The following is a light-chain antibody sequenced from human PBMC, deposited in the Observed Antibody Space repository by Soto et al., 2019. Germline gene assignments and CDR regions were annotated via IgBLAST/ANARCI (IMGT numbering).Light chain of an antibody. V-gene: IGLV2-14*03. CDR2: DVS. J-gene: IGLJ1*01. CDR3: SSYTSSSTLV. Sequence: QSVLTQPASVSGSPGQSITISCTGTSSDVGAYNYVSWYQQHPGKAPKLMIYDVSNRPSGVSNRFSGSKSGNTASLTISGLQAEDEADYYCSSYTSSSTLVFGTGTKDTVL. CDR1: SSDVGAYNY.